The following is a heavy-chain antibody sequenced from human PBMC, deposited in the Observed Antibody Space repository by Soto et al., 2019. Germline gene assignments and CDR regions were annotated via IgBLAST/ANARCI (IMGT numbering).Heavy chain of an antibody. V-gene: IGHV2-26*01. J-gene: IGHJ4*02. Sequence: SGPTMVNPTETLTLTCTVSGFSLSNARMGVSWIRQPPGKALEWLAHIFSNDEKSYSTSLKSRLTISKDTSKSQVVLTMTNMDPVDTATYYCARGVSSGWYSGGLDFDYWGQGTLVTVSS. D-gene: IGHD6-19*01. CDR2: IFSNDEK. CDR3: ARGVSSGWYSGGLDFDY. CDR1: GFSLSNARMG.